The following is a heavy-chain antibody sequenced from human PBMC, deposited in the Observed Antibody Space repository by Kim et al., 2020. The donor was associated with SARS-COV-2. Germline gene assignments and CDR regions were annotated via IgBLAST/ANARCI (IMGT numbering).Heavy chain of an antibody. D-gene: IGHD3-16*01. V-gene: IGHV3-23*01. CDR3: AKAAGPSFGNYFES. CDR2: FTTDATTT. J-gene: IGHJ4*02. Sequence: GGSLRLSCAASGFTFSSYGMSWVRQAPGKGLQWVSAFTTDATTTHYADSVEGRFIISRDNSKNTLYLEMNNLRADDTAVYFCAKAAGPSFGNYFESWGQGTLVTVSS. CDR1: GFTFSSYG.